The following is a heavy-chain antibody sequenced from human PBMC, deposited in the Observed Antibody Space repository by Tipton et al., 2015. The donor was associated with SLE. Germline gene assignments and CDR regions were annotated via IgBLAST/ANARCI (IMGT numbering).Heavy chain of an antibody. Sequence: TLSLTCTVSGGSISFDYWSWIRQSAGRGLEWIGYIYFSGTTNYNPSLKSRVTMSVDPSKMQFSLNLNSVTAADTALYFCARGVAERLGLDFWGQESLVTVSS. J-gene: IGHJ4*02. CDR1: GGSISFDY. CDR2: IYFSGTT. D-gene: IGHD6-19*01. CDR3: ARGVAERLGLDF. V-gene: IGHV4-59*01.